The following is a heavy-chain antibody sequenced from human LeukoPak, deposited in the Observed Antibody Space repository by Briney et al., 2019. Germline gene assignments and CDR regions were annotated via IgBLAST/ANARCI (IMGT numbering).Heavy chain of an antibody. CDR3: ARRRGSSSMERFFDY. CDR1: GFTFSSYD. V-gene: IGHV3-23*01. Sequence: SGESLTLSCAVSGFTFSSYDMSWVRQAPGKGLEWVSDVSGSGVSTYYADSVKGRFTISRDNSKSTMYLQMHSLRDEDTAVYYCARRRGSSSMERFFDYWGQGTLVTVSS. CDR2: VSGSGVST. D-gene: IGHD6-13*01. J-gene: IGHJ4*02.